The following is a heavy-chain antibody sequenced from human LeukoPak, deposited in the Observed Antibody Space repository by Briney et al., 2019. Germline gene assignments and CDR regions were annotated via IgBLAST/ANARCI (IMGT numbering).Heavy chain of an antibody. CDR2: ISSSSSTI. J-gene: IGHJ6*03. CDR1: GFTFSSYS. Sequence: GGSLRLSCAASGFTFSSYSMNWVRQAPGKGLEWVSHISSSSSTIYYADSVKGRFTISRDNAKNSLYLQMNSLRAEDTAVYYCARGVVEMATMNLYYYYYMDVWGKGTTVTVSS. D-gene: IGHD5-24*01. V-gene: IGHV3-48*01. CDR3: ARGVVEMATMNLYYYYYMDV.